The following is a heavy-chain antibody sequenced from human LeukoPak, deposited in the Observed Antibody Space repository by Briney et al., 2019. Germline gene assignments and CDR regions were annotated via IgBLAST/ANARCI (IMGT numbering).Heavy chain of an antibody. V-gene: IGHV1-18*01. CDR1: GYSFISYG. CDR2: MSTSSGDR. Sequence: GASVKVSCKASGYSFISYGLNWVRQAPGQGLERMGWMSTSSGDRYYGTKFQGRVTLTTDASSDTAYMELTSLRSDDSAVYYCARTASGDDDYWGQGTLVTVSS. CDR3: ARTASGDDDY. J-gene: IGHJ4*02. D-gene: IGHD4-17*01.